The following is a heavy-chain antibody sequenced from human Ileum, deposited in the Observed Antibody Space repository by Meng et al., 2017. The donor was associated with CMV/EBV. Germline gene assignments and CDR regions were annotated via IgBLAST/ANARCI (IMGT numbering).Heavy chain of an antibody. CDR1: GFTFSSYA. CDR2: ISGSGDST. J-gene: IGHJ4*02. Sequence: GESLKISCAASGFTFSSYAMSWVRQAPGKGLEWVSAISGSGDSTYYADSVKGRFTISRDNSRNTLYLQTNSLRAEDTALYYCATAGGTNYLAYYFDYWGQGTLVTVSS. D-gene: IGHD4/OR15-4a*01. V-gene: IGHV3-23*01. CDR3: ATAGGTNYLAYYFDY.